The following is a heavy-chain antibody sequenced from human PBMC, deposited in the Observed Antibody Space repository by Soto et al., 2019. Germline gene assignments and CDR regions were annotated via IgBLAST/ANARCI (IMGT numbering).Heavy chain of an antibody. J-gene: IGHJ6*02. D-gene: IGHD6-13*01. CDR3: ATDARESSRWYYSRGMDV. V-gene: IGHV4-59*01. CDR1: GGSMSSFS. Sequence: QVQLQESGPGLVKPSETLSLTCTVSGGSMSSFSWRWIRQSPGKGLEWIGHIHYSGSTNYNPSLKGLGTISVDASKNQLSRKVSSVAATDTALYFCATDARESSRWYYSRGMDVWGQGTAVTVSS. CDR2: IHYSGST.